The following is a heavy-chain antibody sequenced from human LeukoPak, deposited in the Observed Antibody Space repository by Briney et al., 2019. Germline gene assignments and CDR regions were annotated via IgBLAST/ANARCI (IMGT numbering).Heavy chain of an antibody. J-gene: IGHJ6*02. CDR3: AKDRLRYFDWSNGMDV. CDR1: GFTFDDYA. Sequence: GRSLRLSCAVSGFTFDDYAMHWVRQAPGKGLEWVSGISWNRGSIGYADSVKGRFSISRDNAKNSLYLQMNSLRLEDTALYYCAKDRLRYFDWSNGMDVWGQGTTVTVSS. D-gene: IGHD3-9*01. V-gene: IGHV3-9*01. CDR2: ISWNRGSI.